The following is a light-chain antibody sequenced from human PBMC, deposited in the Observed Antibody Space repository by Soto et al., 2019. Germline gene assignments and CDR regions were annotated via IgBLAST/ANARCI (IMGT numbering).Light chain of an antibody. J-gene: IGLJ7*01. Sequence: QSAPTQPASVSGSPGQSITISCTGTSSDVGAYDYVSWYQQHPGKAPQLMIYDVSHRPSGVSDRFSGSKSGNTASLTISGLQAEDEADYYCSSYTSSSTRVFGGGTQLTVL. CDR1: SSDVGAYDY. CDR3: SSYTSSSTRV. CDR2: DVS. V-gene: IGLV2-14*03.